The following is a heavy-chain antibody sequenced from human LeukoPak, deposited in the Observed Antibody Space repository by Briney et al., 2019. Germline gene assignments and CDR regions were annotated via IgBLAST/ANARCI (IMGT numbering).Heavy chain of an antibody. V-gene: IGHV3-23*01. CDR2: ITYSSGNT. CDR1: GFTFSAYG. Sequence: GGSLRLSCAASGFTFSAYGMSWFRQAPGKGLEWVSAITYSSGNTYYADSVKGRFTISRDNSKNTLYLQMNSLRAEDTALYYCAKDGTGCGRDCYSDYWGQGTLVTVSS. J-gene: IGHJ4*02. D-gene: IGHD2-21*02. CDR3: AKDGTGCGRDCYSDY.